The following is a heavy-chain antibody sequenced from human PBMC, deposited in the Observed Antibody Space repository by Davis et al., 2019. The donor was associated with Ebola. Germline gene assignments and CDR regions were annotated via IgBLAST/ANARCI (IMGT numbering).Heavy chain of an antibody. D-gene: IGHD6-19*01. J-gene: IGHJ4*02. CDR2: IKSRADGGTT. V-gene: IGHV3-15*01. CDR1: GFTFSSYA. Sequence: PGGSLRLSCAASGFTFSSYAMSWVRQAPGKGLEWVGRIKSRADGGTTDYATPVKGRITISRDDSKNTVYLQMNSLKPEDTAVYYCTTFYHTSGLYYFDNWGQGTLVTVSS. CDR3: TTFYHTSGLYYFDN.